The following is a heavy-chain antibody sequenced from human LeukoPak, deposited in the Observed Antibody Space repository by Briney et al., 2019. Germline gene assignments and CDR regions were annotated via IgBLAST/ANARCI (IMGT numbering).Heavy chain of an antibody. Sequence: PGGSLRLSCAASGFTFSQFAVHWVRQAPGKGLEWVADISHDGRNTYYADSVKGRFTISRDNSKNTLYLQMNSLRTEDTAVYYCAKDGWDYYDSSGYYWYFDYWGQGTLVTVSS. CDR2: ISHDGRNT. CDR1: GFTFSQFA. V-gene: IGHV3-30*04. CDR3: AKDGWDYYDSSGYYWYFDY. J-gene: IGHJ4*02. D-gene: IGHD3-22*01.